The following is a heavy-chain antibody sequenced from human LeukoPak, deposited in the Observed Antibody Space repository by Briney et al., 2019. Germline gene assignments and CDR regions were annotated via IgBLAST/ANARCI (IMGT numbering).Heavy chain of an antibody. Sequence: GGSLRLSCAASGFTFSSYAMTWVRQAPDKGLEWVSAISSSGTSAYYADSVKGRFTISRDNSKNTLYLQMNSLRAEDTAIYYCAKSSIFYDSSGYYVGEKYYFDYWGQGTLVTVSS. CDR2: ISSSGTSA. V-gene: IGHV3-23*01. CDR1: GFTFSSYA. J-gene: IGHJ4*02. D-gene: IGHD3-22*01. CDR3: AKSSIFYDSSGYYVGEKYYFDY.